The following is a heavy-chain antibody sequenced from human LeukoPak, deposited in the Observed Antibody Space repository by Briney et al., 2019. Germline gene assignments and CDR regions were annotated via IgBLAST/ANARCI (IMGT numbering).Heavy chain of an antibody. CDR2: IDPSSTYI. D-gene: IGHD2-8*01. CDR3: ARVDGPSYYYGMDV. Sequence: PGGSLRLSCAASGFTFRSYSMNWVRQAPGKGLEWVSAIDPSSTYIYYADSVKGRFTISRDNAKNSLYLQMTSLRAEDTAVYYCARVDGPSYYYGMDVWGQGTTVTVSS. V-gene: IGHV3-21*01. J-gene: IGHJ6*02. CDR1: GFTFRSYS.